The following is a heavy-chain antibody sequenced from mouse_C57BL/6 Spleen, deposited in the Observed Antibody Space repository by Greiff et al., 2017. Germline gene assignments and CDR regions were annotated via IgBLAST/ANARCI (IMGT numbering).Heavy chain of an antibody. CDR3: ARGVITTVVEGFAY. Sequence: VQLQQPGAELVKPGASVKLSCKASGYTFTSYWMHWVKQRPGQGLEWIGMIHPNSGSTNYNEKFKSKATLTVDKSSSTAYMQLSSLTSEDSAVFFCARGVITTVVEGFAYGGQGTLVTVSA. CDR2: IHPNSGST. CDR1: GYTFTSYW. V-gene: IGHV1-64*01. J-gene: IGHJ3*01. D-gene: IGHD1-1*01.